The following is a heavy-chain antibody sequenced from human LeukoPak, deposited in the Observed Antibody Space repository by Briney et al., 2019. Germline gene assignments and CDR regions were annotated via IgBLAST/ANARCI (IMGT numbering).Heavy chain of an antibody. J-gene: IGHJ4*02. CDR1: GGSFSGYY. CDR2: INHSGST. CDR3: ARANGDFWSGYYNDY. D-gene: IGHD3-3*01. Sequence: SEALSLTCAVYGGSFSGYYWSWIRQPPGKGLEWIGEINHSGSTNYNPSLKSRVTISVDTSKNQFSLKLSSVTAADTAVYYCARANGDFWSGYYNDYWGQGTLVTVSS. V-gene: IGHV4-34*01.